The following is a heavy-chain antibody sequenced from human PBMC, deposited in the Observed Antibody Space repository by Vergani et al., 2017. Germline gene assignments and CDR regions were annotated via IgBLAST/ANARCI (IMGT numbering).Heavy chain of an antibody. CDR3: VRDRRPEVVNIFDY. V-gene: IGHV3-23*01. CDR2: ISGSGGST. D-gene: IGHD4-23*01. Sequence: EVQLLESGGDLVQPGGSLRLSCAASGFTFNHYAMNWVRQAPGKGLEWVSGISGSGGSTYYAGSVKGRFTIARDNSKNTLFLQMNSLRAEDTAVYYCVRDRRPEVVNIFDYWGRGTLVTVSS. CDR1: GFTFNHYA. J-gene: IGHJ4*02.